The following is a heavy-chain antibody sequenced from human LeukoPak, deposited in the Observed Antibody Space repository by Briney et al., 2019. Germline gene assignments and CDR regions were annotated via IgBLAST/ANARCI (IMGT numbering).Heavy chain of an antibody. J-gene: IGHJ4*02. CDR1: GGTFSSYA. D-gene: IGHD6-19*01. CDR3: ARVSGSGQGLDY. CDR2: IIPILGIA. Sequence: GASVKVSCKASGGTFSSYAISWVRQAPGQGLEWMGRIIPILGIANYAQKFQGRVTITADKSTSTAYMELSSLRSEDTAVYYCARVSGSGQGLDYWGQGTLVTVSS. V-gene: IGHV1-69*04.